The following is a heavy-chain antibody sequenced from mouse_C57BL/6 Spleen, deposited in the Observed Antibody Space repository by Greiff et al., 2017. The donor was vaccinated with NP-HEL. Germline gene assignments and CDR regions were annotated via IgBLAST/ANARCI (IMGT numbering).Heavy chain of an antibody. J-gene: IGHJ4*01. CDR2: IYPGSGST. V-gene: IGHV1-55*01. Sequence: QVQLKEPGAELVKPGASVKMSCKASGYTFTSYWITWVKQRPGQGLEWIGDIYPGSGSTNYNEKFKSKATLTVDTSSSTAYMQLSSLTSEDSAVYYCARRGVGAMDYWGQGTSVTVSS. CDR3: ARRGVGAMDY. CDR1: GYTFTSYW.